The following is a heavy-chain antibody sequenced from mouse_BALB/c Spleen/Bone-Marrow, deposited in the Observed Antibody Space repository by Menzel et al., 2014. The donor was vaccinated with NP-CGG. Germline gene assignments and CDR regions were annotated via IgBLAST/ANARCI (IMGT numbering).Heavy chain of an antibody. CDR2: IYPGDGDT. CDR1: GYVFSTYW. D-gene: IGHD3-2*02. CDR3: ARGWISVDY. J-gene: IGHJ2*01. Sequence: VQLQQSGAELVRPGSSVKISCESSGYVFSTYWINWVKQRPGQGLEWIVQIYPGDGDTDYNGKFKDKATLTADKSSNTAYMQLSSLTSEDSAVYFCARGWISVDYWGQGTTLTVSS. V-gene: IGHV1-80*01.